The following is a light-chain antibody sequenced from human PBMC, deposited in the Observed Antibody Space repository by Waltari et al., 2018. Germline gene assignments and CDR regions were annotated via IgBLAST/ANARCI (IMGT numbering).Light chain of an antibody. Sequence: DIVMTQSPDSRAVSLGERATINCKSSQSVLHSPNNTNNLGWYQQKPGQPPELLIYWASTRRSTVPDRFSGSGSGTDFTLTISSLQAEDVAVYYCLQYYSTPRTFGQGTKVEL. CDR2: WAS. V-gene: IGKV4-1*01. J-gene: IGKJ1*01. CDR3: LQYYSTPRT. CDR1: QSVLHSPNNTNN.